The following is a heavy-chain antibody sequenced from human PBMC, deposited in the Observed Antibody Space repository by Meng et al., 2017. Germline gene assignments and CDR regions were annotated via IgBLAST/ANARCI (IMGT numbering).Heavy chain of an antibody. Sequence: QVQVQQWGAGLLTPSETLSLTCAVYGGSFSGYYWGWIRQPPGKGLEWIGEINHSGSTNYNPSLESRVIISVDTSKNQFSLQLTSVTAADTAVYYCAGGYSYAYGYWGQGTLVTASS. CDR2: INHSGST. CDR3: AGGYSYAYGY. D-gene: IGHD5-18*01. CDR1: GGSFSGYY. J-gene: IGHJ4*02. V-gene: IGHV4-34*02.